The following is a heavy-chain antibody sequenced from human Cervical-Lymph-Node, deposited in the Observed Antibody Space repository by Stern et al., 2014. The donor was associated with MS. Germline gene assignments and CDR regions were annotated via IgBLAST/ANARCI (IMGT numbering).Heavy chain of an antibody. V-gene: IGHV3-30*04. D-gene: IGHD1-26*01. J-gene: IGHJ4*02. Sequence: VQLVESGGGVVQPGRSLRLSCAASGFVFRRYALHWVRQAPGKGLEWVSIISYDGRDKYYTYSVKGRFTVSRDNSNNTVDLEMNSLRLEDTAVYYCAKGGSGSYLDWGQGSLVTVSS. CDR2: ISYDGRDK. CDR3: AKGGSGSYLD. CDR1: GFVFRRYA.